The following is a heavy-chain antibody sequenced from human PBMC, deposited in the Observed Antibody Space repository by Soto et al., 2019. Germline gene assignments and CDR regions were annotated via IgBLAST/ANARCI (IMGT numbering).Heavy chain of an antibody. D-gene: IGHD6-13*01. J-gene: IGHJ1*01. V-gene: IGHV3-9*01. Sequence: EVQLVESGGGLVQPGRSLRLSCAASGFAFDDHAMHWVRLAPGKGLEWVSGISWKSGSIGYADSVKGRFTISRDNAKNSLYLQMTSLRAEDTALYYCARGAAAASIQTFFQHWGQGTLVTVSS. CDR3: ARGAAAASIQTFFQH. CDR2: ISWKSGSI. CDR1: GFAFDDHA.